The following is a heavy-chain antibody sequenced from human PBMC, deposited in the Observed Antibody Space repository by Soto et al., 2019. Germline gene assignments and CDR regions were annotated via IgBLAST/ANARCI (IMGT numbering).Heavy chain of an antibody. Sequence: QVQLQESGPGLVKPSQTLSLSCTVSGGSLSSGGYYWSWIRQHPGKGLEWIGFISYSGSTYYNPSLKSRVTISVDTSQNQFSLKLSSVTAADTAVYYCARDTQRGYSGYFDSWGQGTLVTVSS. V-gene: IGHV4-31*03. CDR3: ARDTQRGYSGYFDS. D-gene: IGHD5-12*01. J-gene: IGHJ4*02. CDR2: ISYSGST. CDR1: GGSLSSGGYY.